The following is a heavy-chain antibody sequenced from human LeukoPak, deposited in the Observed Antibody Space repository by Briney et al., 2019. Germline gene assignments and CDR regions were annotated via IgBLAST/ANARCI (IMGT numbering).Heavy chain of an antibody. D-gene: IGHD6-6*01. J-gene: IGHJ6*03. CDR1: GGTFSSYA. Sequence: ASVKVSCKASGGTFSSYAISWVRQAPGQGLEWMGGIIPIFGTANYALKFQGRVTITTDESTSTAYMELSSLRSEDTAVYYCARAADTEYSSSWNYYYYMDVWGKGTTVTVSS. V-gene: IGHV1-69*05. CDR3: ARAADTEYSSSWNYYYYMDV. CDR2: IIPIFGTA.